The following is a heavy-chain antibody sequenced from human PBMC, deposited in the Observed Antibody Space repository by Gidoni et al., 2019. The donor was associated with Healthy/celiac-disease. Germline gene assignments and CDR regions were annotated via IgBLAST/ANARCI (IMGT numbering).Heavy chain of an antibody. CDR3: ERRRRGTVTVFDY. V-gene: IGHV4-34*01. Sequence: QVQLQQWGAGLLKPSETLSLTCALYGGSFSGYYWSCIRQPPGTGLEWIGEINHSGSTNYNPSLKSRVTISVDTSKNQFSLKLSSVTAADTAVYYCERRRRGTVTVFDYWGQGTLVTVSS. CDR1: GGSFSGYY. J-gene: IGHJ4*02. D-gene: IGHD4-17*01. CDR2: INHSGST.